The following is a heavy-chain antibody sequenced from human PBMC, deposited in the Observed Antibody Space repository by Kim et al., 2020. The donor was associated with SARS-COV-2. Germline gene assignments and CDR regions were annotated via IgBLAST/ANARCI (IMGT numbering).Heavy chain of an antibody. CDR1: GFTFSSYA. CDR3: AKGWGGRGVDAFDI. D-gene: IGHD3-16*01. Sequence: GGSLRLSCAASGFTFSSYAMSWVRQAPGKGLEWVSSISGRSDHTFYADSVKGRFTISRDNSNNALYLQMSSLRAEDTAVYQCAKGWGGRGVDAFDIGGEG. CDR2: ISGRSDHT. V-gene: IGHV3-23*01. J-gene: IGHJ3*02.